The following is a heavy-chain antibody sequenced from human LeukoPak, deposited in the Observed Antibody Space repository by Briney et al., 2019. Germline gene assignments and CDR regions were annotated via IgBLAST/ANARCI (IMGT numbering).Heavy chain of an antibody. Sequence: GGSLRLSCAASGFTFSSYAMSWVRQAPGKGLEWVSAISGSGGSTYYADSVKGRFTISRDNSKNTVYLQMNSLRADDTAVYYCAKTTAGYSSGRYPAWPVDYWGQGTLVTVSS. V-gene: IGHV3-23*01. J-gene: IGHJ4*02. CDR1: GFTFSSYA. D-gene: IGHD6-19*01. CDR2: ISGSGGST. CDR3: AKTTAGYSSGRYPAWPVDY.